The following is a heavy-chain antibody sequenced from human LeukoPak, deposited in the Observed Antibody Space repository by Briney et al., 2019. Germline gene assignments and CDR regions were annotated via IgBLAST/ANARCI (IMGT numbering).Heavy chain of an antibody. CDR3: ARGAYYYGSGKIFDY. V-gene: IGHV4-59*12. CDR2: INHSGST. D-gene: IGHD3-10*01. J-gene: IGHJ4*02. Sequence: PSETLSLTCTVSGGSISSYYWSWIRQPPGKGLEWIGEINHSGSTNYNPSLKSRVTMSVDTSKNQFSLKLSSVTAADTAVYYCARGAYYYGSGKIFDYWGQGTLVTVSS. CDR1: GGSISSYY.